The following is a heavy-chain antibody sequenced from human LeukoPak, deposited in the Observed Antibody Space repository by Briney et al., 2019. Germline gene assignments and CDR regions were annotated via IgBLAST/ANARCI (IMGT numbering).Heavy chain of an antibody. CDR3: AKDSLLWFGETDY. CDR1: GFTFSSYA. Sequence: PGGSLRLSCAASGFTFSSYAMHWVRQAPGKGLEWVSAISGSGGSTYYADSVKGRFTISRDNSKNTLYPQMNSLRAEDTAVYYCAKDSLLWFGETDYWGQGTLVTVSS. D-gene: IGHD3-10*01. CDR2: ISGSGGST. V-gene: IGHV3-23*01. J-gene: IGHJ4*02.